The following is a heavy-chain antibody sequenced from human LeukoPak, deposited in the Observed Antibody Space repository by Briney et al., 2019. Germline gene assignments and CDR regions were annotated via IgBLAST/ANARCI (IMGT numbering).Heavy chain of an antibody. Sequence: GGSLRLSCAASGFTFSFYAMSWVRHAPGKGLEWVSAISGSGGSTYYADSVKGRFTISRDNSKNTLYLQMNSLRAEATAVYYCAKGTGSYYVTSYFDYWGQGTLVTVSS. CDR3: AKGTGSYYVTSYFDY. CDR2: ISGSGGST. CDR1: GFTFSFYA. D-gene: IGHD3-10*01. J-gene: IGHJ4*02. V-gene: IGHV3-23*01.